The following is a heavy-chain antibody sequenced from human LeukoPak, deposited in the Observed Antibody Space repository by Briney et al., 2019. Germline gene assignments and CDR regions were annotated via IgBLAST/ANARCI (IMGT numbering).Heavy chain of an antibody. D-gene: IGHD6-13*01. J-gene: IGHJ2*01. V-gene: IGHV4-61*08. CDR2: IYYSGST. Sequence: PSETLSLTCTVSGGSISSGDYYWSWIRQPPGKGLEWIGYIYYSGSTDYNPSLKSRVTISVDTSKNQFSLKLSSVTAADTAVYYCARVIAAARWYFDLWGRGTLVTVSS. CDR3: ARVIAAARWYFDL. CDR1: GGSISSGDYY.